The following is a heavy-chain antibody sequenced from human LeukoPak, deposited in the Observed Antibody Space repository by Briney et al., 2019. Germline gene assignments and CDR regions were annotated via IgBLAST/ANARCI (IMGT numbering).Heavy chain of an antibody. J-gene: IGHJ5*02. CDR3: ARSQYYDFWSGYQNWFDP. D-gene: IGHD3-3*01. CDR2: IYYSGST. Sequence: PSETLSLTCTVSGGSISSYYWSWIRQPPGKGLEGIGYIYYSGSTNYNPSLKSRVTISVDTSKNQFSLKLSSVTAADTAVYYCARSQYYDFWSGYQNWFDPWGQGTLVTVSS. V-gene: IGHV4-59*01. CDR1: GGSISSYY.